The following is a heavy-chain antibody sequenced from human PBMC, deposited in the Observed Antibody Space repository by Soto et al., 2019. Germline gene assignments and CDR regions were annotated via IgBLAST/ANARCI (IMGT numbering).Heavy chain of an antibody. Sequence: CTASGFTFGDYAMSWFRQAPGKGLEWVGFIRSKAYGGTTEYAASVKGRFTISRDDSKSIAYLQMNSLKTEDTAVYYCTRDTPKMESWELTDYWGQGTLVTVSS. J-gene: IGHJ4*02. CDR2: IRSKAYGGTT. CDR3: TRDTPKMESWELTDY. V-gene: IGHV3-49*03. CDR1: GFTFGDYA. D-gene: IGHD1-26*01.